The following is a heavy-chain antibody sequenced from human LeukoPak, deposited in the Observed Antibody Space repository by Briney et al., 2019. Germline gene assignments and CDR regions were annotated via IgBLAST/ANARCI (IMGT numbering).Heavy chain of an antibody. CDR1: GFTFSNYC. CDR3: ARHIPFDC. V-gene: IGHV3-74*01. D-gene: IGHD2-21*01. CDR2: ICPGGTIT. Sequence: GGSLRLSCTASGFTFSNYCMHWVRQTPGKGLIWVSRICPGGTITNYADSVKGRFTISRDDAKNMMFLQMNSLRADDTAVYYCARHIPFDCWGQGTLVTVSS. J-gene: IGHJ4*02.